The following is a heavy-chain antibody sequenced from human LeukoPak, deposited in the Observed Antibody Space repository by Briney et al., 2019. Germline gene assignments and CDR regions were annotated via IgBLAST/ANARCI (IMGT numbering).Heavy chain of an antibody. V-gene: IGHV4-30-4*01. Sequence: PSETLSLTCTVSGGSISSGDYYWSWIRQPPGKGLEWIGYIYYSGSTYYNPSLKSRVTISVDTSKNQFSLKLSSVTAADTAVYYCARVSPGIAVAGTVPIYGMDVWGQGTTVTVSS. J-gene: IGHJ6*02. CDR2: IYYSGST. CDR1: GGSISSGDYY. D-gene: IGHD6-19*01. CDR3: ARVSPGIAVAGTVPIYGMDV.